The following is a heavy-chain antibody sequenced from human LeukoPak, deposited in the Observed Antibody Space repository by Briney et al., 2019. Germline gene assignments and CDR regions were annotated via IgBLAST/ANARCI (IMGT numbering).Heavy chain of an antibody. CDR3: VKGVGVNKGYYFDH. CDR2: ISWNSRTI. V-gene: IGHV3-9*01. Sequence: GGSLRLSCAASGFTFEDYAMHWVRQAPGKGLEWVSTISWNSRTIGYADSVKGQFTISRDNAKNSLYLQMNSLTVEDRALYYCVKGVGVNKGYYFDHWGQGSLVTVSS. J-gene: IGHJ4*02. D-gene: IGHD1-26*01. CDR1: GFTFEDYA.